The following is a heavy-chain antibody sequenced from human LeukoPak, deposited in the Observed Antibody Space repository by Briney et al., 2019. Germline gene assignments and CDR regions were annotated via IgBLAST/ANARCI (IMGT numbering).Heavy chain of an antibody. Sequence: SETLSLTCSVSGGSISISTYFWGWIRQPPGKGLEWIGYIYNSGSTNYNPSLKSRVTISLDTSKNQFSLKLSSVTAADTAVYYCARGVVAAAGRTFDFWGQGTLVTVSS. V-gene: IGHV4-61*05. D-gene: IGHD6-13*01. CDR1: GGSISISTYF. CDR3: ARGVVAAAGRTFDF. J-gene: IGHJ4*02. CDR2: IYNSGST.